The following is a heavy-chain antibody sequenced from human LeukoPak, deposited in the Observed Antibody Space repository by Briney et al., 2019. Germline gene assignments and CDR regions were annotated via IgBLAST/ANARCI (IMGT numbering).Heavy chain of an antibody. CDR2: IKQDGSEK. CDR3: ARDLIAGCSSTSCYDAFDI. V-gene: IGHV3-7*01. J-gene: IGHJ3*02. CDR1: GFTFSSYS. D-gene: IGHD2-2*01. Sequence: GGSLRLSCAASGFTFSSYSMNWVRQAPGKGLEWVANIKQDGSEKYYVDSVKGRFTISRDNAKNSLYLQMDSLRAEDTAVYYCARDLIAGCSSTSCYDAFDIWGQGTMVTVSS.